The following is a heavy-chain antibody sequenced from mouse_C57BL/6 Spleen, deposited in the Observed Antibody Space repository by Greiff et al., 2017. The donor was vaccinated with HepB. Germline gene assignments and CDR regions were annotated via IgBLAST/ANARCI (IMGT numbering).Heavy chain of an antibody. V-gene: IGHV1-69*01. D-gene: IGHD1-1*01. J-gene: IGHJ2*01. CDR3: ARDYYGSSYY. CDR2: IDPSDSYT. Sequence: VQLQQSGAELVMPGASVKLSCKASGYTFTSYWMHWVKQRPGQGLEWIGEIDPSDSYTNYNQKFKGKSTLTVDKSSSTAYMQLSSLTSEDSAVYYCARDYYGSSYYWGQSTTLTVSS. CDR1: GYTFTSYW.